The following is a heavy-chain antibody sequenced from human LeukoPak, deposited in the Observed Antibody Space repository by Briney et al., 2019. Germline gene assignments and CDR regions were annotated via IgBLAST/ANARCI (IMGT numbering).Heavy chain of an antibody. J-gene: IGHJ4*02. CDR3: ARDRPLDADDYYGFYYFDY. CDR2: INPNSGGT. V-gene: IGHV1-2*02. Sequence: ASVKVSCKASGYTFTGYYMHWVRQAPGQGLDWMGWINPNSGGTNHAQKFQGRVTMTRDTSISTAYMELSRLRPDDTAVYYCARDRPLDADDYYGFYYFDYWGQGTLVTVSS. D-gene: IGHD3-10*01. CDR1: GYTFTGYY.